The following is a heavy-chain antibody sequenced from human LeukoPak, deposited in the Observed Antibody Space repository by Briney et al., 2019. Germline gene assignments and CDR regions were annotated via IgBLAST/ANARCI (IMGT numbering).Heavy chain of an antibody. CDR3: ARDRGVAVAGPPGY. J-gene: IGHJ4*02. D-gene: IGHD6-19*01. CDR2: IFHSGST. CDR1: GYSISSGYY. V-gene: IGHV4-38-2*02. Sequence: SETLSLTCAVSGYSISSGYYWGWIRQPPGKGLEWVGSIFHSGSTYYNPSLKSRVTISVDTSKHQFSLKLSSVTAADTAVYYCARDRGVAVAGPPGYWGQGTLVTVSS.